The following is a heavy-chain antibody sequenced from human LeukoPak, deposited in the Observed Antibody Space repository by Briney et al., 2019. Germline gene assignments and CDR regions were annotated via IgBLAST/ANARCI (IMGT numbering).Heavy chain of an antibody. CDR3: ARGWYNWNLFDY. D-gene: IGHD1-1*01. CDR1: GFTFSSYA. J-gene: IGHJ4*02. Sequence: GGSLRLSCAASGFTFSSYAMHWDRQAPGKGLEWVAVISYDGSNKYYADSVKGRFTISRDNSKNTLYLQMNSLRAEDTAVYYCARGWYNWNLFDYWGQGTLVTVSS. CDR2: ISYDGSNK. V-gene: IGHV3-30*04.